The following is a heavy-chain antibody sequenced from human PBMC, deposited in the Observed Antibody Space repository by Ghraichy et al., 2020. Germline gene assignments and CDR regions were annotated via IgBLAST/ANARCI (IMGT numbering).Heavy chain of an antibody. CDR2: INKDGSEI. CDR1: GFSFRNYW. J-gene: IGHJ4*02. D-gene: IGHD4-17*01. V-gene: IGHV3-7*01. Sequence: GGSLRLSCATSGFSFRNYWMSWVRQTSGKGLEWVGNINKDGSEIHYVDSVKGRFTISGDNAKGSLHLQMNSLRVEDTAVYFCARDNYGDSGGPFDYWGQGTLVTVSS. CDR3: ARDNYGDSGGPFDY.